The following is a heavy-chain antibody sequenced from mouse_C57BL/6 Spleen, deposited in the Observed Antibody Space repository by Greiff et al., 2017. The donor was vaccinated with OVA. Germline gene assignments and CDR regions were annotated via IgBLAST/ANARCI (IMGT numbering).Heavy chain of an antibody. V-gene: IGHV1-55*01. CDR3: ASLLLRSLYAMDY. Sequence: VQLHQPGAELVKPGASVKMSCKASGYTFTSYWITWVKQRPGQGLEWIGDIYPGSGSTNYNEKFKSKATLTVDTSSSTAYMQLSSLTSEDSAVYYCASLLLRSLYAMDYWGQGTSVTVSS. D-gene: IGHD1-1*01. J-gene: IGHJ4*01. CDR2: IYPGSGST. CDR1: GYTFTSYW.